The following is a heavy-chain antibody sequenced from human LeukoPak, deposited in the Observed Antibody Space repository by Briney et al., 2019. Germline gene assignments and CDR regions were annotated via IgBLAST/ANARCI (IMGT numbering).Heavy chain of an antibody. CDR1: GGSISSSSYY. CDR2: IYYSGST. CDR3: ASLPRYCSGGTCRDTFDI. Sequence: SEALSLTCTVSGGSISSSSYYWGWIRQPPWKGLEWIGSIYYSGSTYYNPTLKSRVTISVDTSKSQFSLKLSSVTAADTAMYYCASLPRYCSGGTCRDTFDIWGQGTMVTVSS. V-gene: IGHV4-39*01. J-gene: IGHJ3*02. D-gene: IGHD2-15*01.